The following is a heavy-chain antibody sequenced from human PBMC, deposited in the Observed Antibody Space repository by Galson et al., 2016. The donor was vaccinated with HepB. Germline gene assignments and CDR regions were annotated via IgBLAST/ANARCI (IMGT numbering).Heavy chain of an antibody. CDR2: IYYSGNT. CDR1: GASLNRNAYY. V-gene: IGHV4-39*01. J-gene: IGHJ3*02. CDR3: ARHRTYGDSPAAFEI. D-gene: IGHD2-21*02. Sequence: SETLSLTCTVSGASLNRNAYYWDWIRQPPGKGLEWIGTIYYSGNTYYNPSLKSRVTISVDTSKNQFSLKLSSVTAADTAVYYCARHRTYGDSPAAFEIWGQWTMVTVSS.